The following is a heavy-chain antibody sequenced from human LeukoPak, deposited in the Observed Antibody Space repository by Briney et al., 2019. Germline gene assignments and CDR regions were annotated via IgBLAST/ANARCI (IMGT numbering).Heavy chain of an antibody. CDR3: AKDGCYYYYDSSGYYLDAFDI. CDR1: GFTFSSYG. J-gene: IGHJ3*02. CDR2: ISYDGSNK. Sequence: GGSLRLSCAASGFTFSSYGMHWVRQAPGKGLEWVAVISYDGSNKYYADSVKGRFTISRDNSKNTLYLQMNSLRAEDTAVYYCAKDGCYYYYDSSGYYLDAFDIWGQGTMVTVSS. V-gene: IGHV3-30*18. D-gene: IGHD3-22*01.